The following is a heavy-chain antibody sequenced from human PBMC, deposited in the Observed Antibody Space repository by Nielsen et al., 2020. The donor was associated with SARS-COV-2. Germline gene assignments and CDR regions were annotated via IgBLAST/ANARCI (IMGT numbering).Heavy chain of an antibody. Sequence: ASVKVSCKASGYTFTSYYMHWVRQAPGQGLEWMGIINPSGGSTSYAQKFQGRVTMTRDTSISTAYMELSRLRSDDTAVYCCAREEGITIFGVVINDYYYGMDVWGQGTTVTVSS. CDR3: AREEGITIFGVVINDYYYGMDV. J-gene: IGHJ6*02. D-gene: IGHD3-3*01. CDR1: GYTFTSYY. CDR2: INPSGGST. V-gene: IGHV1-46*01.